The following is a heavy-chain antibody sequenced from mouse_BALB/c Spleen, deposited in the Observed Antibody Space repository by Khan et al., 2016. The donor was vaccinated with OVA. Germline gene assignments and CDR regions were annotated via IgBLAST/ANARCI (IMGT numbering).Heavy chain of an antibody. CDR1: GFSLTSYG. V-gene: IGHV2-9*02. CDR3: ARVHYYGYGFAY. CDR2: IWAGGST. Sequence: QVQLKESGPGLVAPSQSLSITCTVSGFSLTSYGVHWVRQPPGKGLEWLGVIWAGGSTNYNSALMSRLSISKDNSKSQVVLKMNSLQTDDTAMYYCARVHYYGYGFAYWGQGTLVTVSA. D-gene: IGHD1-2*01. J-gene: IGHJ3*01.